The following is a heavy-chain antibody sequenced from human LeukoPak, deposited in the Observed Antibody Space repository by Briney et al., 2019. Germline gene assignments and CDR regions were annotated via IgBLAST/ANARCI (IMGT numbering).Heavy chain of an antibody. J-gene: IGHJ4*02. CDR3: TRPSYSGSYAGGALFDY. D-gene: IGHD1-26*01. Sequence: GGSLRLSCTTSGFTFGDYAMSWVRQAPGKGLECIGFIRSKAYGGTTEYAASVKVRFTISRDDSKSIAYLQMNGLKTEDTAVYYCTRPSYSGSYAGGALFDYWGQGTLVTVSS. V-gene: IGHV3-49*04. CDR2: IRSKAYGGTT. CDR1: GFTFGDYA.